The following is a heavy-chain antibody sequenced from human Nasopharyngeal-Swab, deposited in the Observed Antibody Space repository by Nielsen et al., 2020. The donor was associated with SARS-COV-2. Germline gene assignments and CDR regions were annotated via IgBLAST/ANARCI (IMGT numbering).Heavy chain of an antibody. CDR2: IGRYGTDI. V-gene: IGHV3-21*01. Sequence: VRQAPGKGLEWVSSIGRYGTDIFHADSVKGRFSVFRDAANKSIYLQMSSLRAEDTDVYYCARGTVFGVANGMDVWGQGTTVTVSS. J-gene: IGHJ6*02. D-gene: IGHD3-3*01. CDR3: ARGTVFGVANGMDV.